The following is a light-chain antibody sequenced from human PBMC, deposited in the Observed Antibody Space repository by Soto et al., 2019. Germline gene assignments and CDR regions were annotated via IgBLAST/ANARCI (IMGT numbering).Light chain of an antibody. J-gene: IGKJ1*01. V-gene: IGKV3-20*01. CDR2: GAS. CDR3: QQYDRLSWT. Sequence: DIRLKHTPATLSPSRPDSATLSFRASQSVSNNLTWYQPKPGQPPRLLIDGASPRATGIPDRFSGSGSGTDFTLTISRLEPEDFAVYYCQQYDRLSWTFGQGTKVDIK. CDR1: QSVSNN.